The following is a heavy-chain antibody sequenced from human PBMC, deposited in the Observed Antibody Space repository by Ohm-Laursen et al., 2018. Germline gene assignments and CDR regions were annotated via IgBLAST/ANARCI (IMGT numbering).Heavy chain of an antibody. J-gene: IGHJ4*02. D-gene: IGHD2-15*01. CDR1: GFTVNNNY. CDR2: IYSGGGT. Sequence: GSLRLSCTASGFTVNNNYFSWVRQAPGKGLEWVSIIYSGGGTYYADSVKGRFTIFRDNSKNTLYLQMNSLSAEDTAMYYCAKECSGGSCYLDYWGQGTLVTVSS. V-gene: IGHV3-53*01. CDR3: AKECSGGSCYLDY.